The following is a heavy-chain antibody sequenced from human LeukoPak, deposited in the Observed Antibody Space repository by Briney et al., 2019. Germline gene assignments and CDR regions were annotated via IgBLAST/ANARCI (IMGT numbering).Heavy chain of an antibody. J-gene: IGHJ5*02. CDR1: GGTFSSYA. CDR2: VIPIFGTA. Sequence: SVKVSCKASGGTFSSYAISWVRQAPGQGLEWMGGVIPIFGTANYAQKFQGRVTITTDESTSTAYMELSSLRSEDTAVYYCARGYCSSTSCYTDWSDPWGQGILVTVSS. V-gene: IGHV1-69*05. CDR3: ARGYCSSTSCYTDWSDP. D-gene: IGHD2-2*02.